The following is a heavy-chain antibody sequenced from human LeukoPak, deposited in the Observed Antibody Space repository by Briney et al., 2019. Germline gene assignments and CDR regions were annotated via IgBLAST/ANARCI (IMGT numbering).Heavy chain of an antibody. CDR2: IYSSGST. CDR1: GGSIGSYY. D-gene: IGHD1-1*01. CDR3: AKGNWRYFDY. Sequence: SETLSLTCTVSGGSIGSYYWSWIRQPPGKGLEWIGYIYSSGSTNYNPSLKGRVTISLDTSKNQFSLKLSFVTAADTAVYYCAKGNWRYFDYWGQGTLVTVSS. J-gene: IGHJ4*02. V-gene: IGHV4-59*01.